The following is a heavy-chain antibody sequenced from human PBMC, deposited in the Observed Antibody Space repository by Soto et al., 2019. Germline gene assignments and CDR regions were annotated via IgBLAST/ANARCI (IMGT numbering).Heavy chain of an antibody. CDR1: GFTFSSCA. D-gene: IGHD6-13*01. CDR2: ISYDGSNK. J-gene: IGHJ6*02. V-gene: IGHV3-30-3*01. Sequence: GGSLILSWAASGFTFSSCAMHWVRQAPGKGLEWVAVISYDGSNKYYADSVKGRFTISRDNSKNTLYLQMNSLRAEDTAVYYCARGQGIAAAVTKRGYYYGMDVWGQGTTVTVSS. CDR3: ARGQGIAAAVTKRGYYYGMDV.